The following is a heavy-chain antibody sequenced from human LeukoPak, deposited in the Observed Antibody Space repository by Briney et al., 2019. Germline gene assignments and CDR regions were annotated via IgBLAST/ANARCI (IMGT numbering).Heavy chain of an antibody. CDR1: GFTFSSYW. CDR2: IKQDGSEK. V-gene: IGHV3-7*01. D-gene: IGHD2-8*01. Sequence: GGSLRLSCAASGFTFSSYWMSWVRQAPGKGLEWVANIKQDGSEKYYVDSVKGRFTISRDNAKNSLYLQMNSLRAEDTAVYYCAREVYAITGAFDIWGQGTMVTVSS. CDR3: AREVYAITGAFDI. J-gene: IGHJ3*02.